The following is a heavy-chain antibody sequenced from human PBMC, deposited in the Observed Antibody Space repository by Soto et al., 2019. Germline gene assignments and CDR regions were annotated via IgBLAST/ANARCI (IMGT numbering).Heavy chain of an antibody. CDR2: IIPIFGTA. Sequence: VASVKVSCKASGGTFSSYAISWVRQAPGQGLEWMGGIIPIFGTANYAQKFQGRVTITADESTSTAYMELSSLRSEDTAVYYCATIYGSGSYYFDYWGQGTLVTVSS. V-gene: IGHV1-69*13. D-gene: IGHD3-10*01. CDR1: GGTFSSYA. CDR3: ATIYGSGSYYFDY. J-gene: IGHJ4*02.